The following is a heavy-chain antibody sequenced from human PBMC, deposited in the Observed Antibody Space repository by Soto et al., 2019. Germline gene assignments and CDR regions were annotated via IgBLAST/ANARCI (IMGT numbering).Heavy chain of an antibody. CDR1: GGSISSYY. V-gene: IGHV4-59*01. Sequence: SEPLSLSCTVSGGSISSYYWSWIRQPPGKGLEWIGYIYYSGSTNYNPSLKSRVTISVDTSKNQFSLKLSSVTAADTAVYYCARRHERITIFGVVTYFDYWGQGTLVTVSS. CDR2: IYYSGST. CDR3: ARRHERITIFGVVTYFDY. D-gene: IGHD3-3*01. J-gene: IGHJ4*02.